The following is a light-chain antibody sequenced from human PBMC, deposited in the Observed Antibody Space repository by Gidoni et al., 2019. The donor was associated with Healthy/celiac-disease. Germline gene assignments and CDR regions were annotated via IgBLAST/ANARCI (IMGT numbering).Light chain of an antibody. V-gene: IGKV3-11*01. J-gene: IGKJ2*01. CDR1: QSVSSY. CDR3: QQADT. Sequence: EIVLTQSPATLSLSPGERATLSCRASQSVSSYLAWYQQKPGQAARLLIYDASNRATGIPARFSGSGSGTDFTLTISSLEPEDFAVYYCQQADTFGQGTKLEIK. CDR2: DAS.